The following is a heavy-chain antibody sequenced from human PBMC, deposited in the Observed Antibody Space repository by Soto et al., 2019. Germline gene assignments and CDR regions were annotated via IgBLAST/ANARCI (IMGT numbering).Heavy chain of an antibody. Sequence: QVQLVESGGGVVQPGRSLRLSCATSGFTFSSYAMHWVRQAPGKGLEWVAIIWSDGSHKYHADSVKGRLAISRDTSENTLYLQMNSLRAEDTAVYYCARDLGTGSPSSWFDPWVQGTLVTVSS. J-gene: IGHJ5*02. V-gene: IGHV3-33*01. D-gene: IGHD1-26*01. CDR1: GFTFSSYA. CDR3: ARDLGTGSPSSWFDP. CDR2: IWSDGSHK.